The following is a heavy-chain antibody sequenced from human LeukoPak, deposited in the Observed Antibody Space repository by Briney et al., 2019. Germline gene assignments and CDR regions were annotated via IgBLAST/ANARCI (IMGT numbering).Heavy chain of an antibody. V-gene: IGHV4-31*03. D-gene: IGHD1-26*01. CDR3: ARHPPYYPLDY. J-gene: IGHJ4*02. Sequence: SETLSLTCTVSGGSISSGGYYWSWIRQHPGKGLEWIGYIYYSGSTYYNPSLKSRVTISVDTSKNQFSLKLSSVTAADTTVYYCARHPPYYPLDYWGQGTLVTVSS. CDR1: GGSISSGGYY. CDR2: IYYSGST.